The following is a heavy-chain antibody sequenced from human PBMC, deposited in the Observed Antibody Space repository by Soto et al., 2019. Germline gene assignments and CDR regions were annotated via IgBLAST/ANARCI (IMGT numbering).Heavy chain of an antibody. V-gene: IGHV3-23*01. CDR1: GFTFSSSA. Sequence: EVQLLESGGGLVQPGGSLTVSCAASGFTFSSSAMNWVRQAPGQGLEWVSVISGSGGTTYYADSVEGPFTISRDNSKNTLYLQMTSLRAEDTAVYYCAKGEHCSSPSCYNAFDIWGQGTMVTVSS. J-gene: IGHJ3*02. D-gene: IGHD2-2*02. CDR2: ISGSGGTT. CDR3: AKGEHCSSPSCYNAFDI.